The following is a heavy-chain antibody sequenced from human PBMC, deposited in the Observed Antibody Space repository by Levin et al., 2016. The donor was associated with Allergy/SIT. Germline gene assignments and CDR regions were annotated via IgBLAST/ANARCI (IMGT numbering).Heavy chain of an antibody. Sequence: GESLKISCAASGFTFSNYGMHWVRQAPGKGLEWVAVISYDGSNKYYADSVKGRFTISRDNSKNTLYLQMNSLRAEDTAVYYCAEDTLFSVQDYMDVWGKGTTVTVSS. CDR3: AEDTLFSVQDYMDV. V-gene: IGHV3-30*18. J-gene: IGHJ6*03. CDR2: ISYDGSNK. D-gene: IGHD3-10*01. CDR1: GFTFSNYG.